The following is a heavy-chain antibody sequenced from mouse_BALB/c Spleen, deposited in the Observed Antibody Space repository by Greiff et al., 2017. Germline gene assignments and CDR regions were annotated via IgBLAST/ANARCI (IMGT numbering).Heavy chain of an antibody. J-gene: IGHJ3*01. CDR2: INPYNDGT. D-gene: IGHD1-1*01. V-gene: IGHV1-14*01. CDR1: GYTFTSYV. Sequence: EVKVVESGPELVKPGASVKMSCKASGYTFTSYVMHWVKQKPGQGLEWIGYINPYNDGTKYNEKFKGKATLTSDKSSSTAYMELSSLTSEDSAVYYCARDKHYYYGSSYWFAYWGQGTLVTVSA. CDR3: ARDKHYYYGSSYWFAY.